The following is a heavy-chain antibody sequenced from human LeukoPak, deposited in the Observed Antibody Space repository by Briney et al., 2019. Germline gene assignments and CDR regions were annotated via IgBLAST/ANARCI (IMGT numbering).Heavy chain of an antibody. CDR2: INPNSGGT. CDR3: AWLDYGSGSYFGYYYGMDV. D-gene: IGHD3-10*01. V-gene: IGHV1-2*02. Sequence: ASVKVSCKASGYTFTGYYMHWVRQAPGQGLEWMGWINPNSGGTNYAQKFQGRVTMTRDTSISTAYMELSRLRSDDTAVYYCAWLDYGSGSYFGYYYGMDVWGQGTTVTVSS. CDR1: GYTFTGYY. J-gene: IGHJ6*02.